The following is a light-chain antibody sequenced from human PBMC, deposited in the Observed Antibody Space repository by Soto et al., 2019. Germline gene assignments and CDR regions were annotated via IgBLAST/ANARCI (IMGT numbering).Light chain of an antibody. V-gene: IGKV3-20*01. Sequence: SAATVSVKQGERATLSCRASQSVSSNLAWYQQKPGQAPRLLIYGASRRATGIPDRFSGSASGTDFTLTISRLEPEDFALYFCPHYSDLPITFGQGTRLEIK. J-gene: IGKJ5*01. CDR2: GAS. CDR1: QSVSSN. CDR3: PHYSDLPIT.